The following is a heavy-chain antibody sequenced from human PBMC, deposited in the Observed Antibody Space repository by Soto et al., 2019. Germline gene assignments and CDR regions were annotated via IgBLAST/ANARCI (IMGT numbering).Heavy chain of an antibody. CDR1: GGSISSYY. Sequence: PSETLSLTCTVSGGSISSYYWNWIRQPPGKGLEWIGYIYYSGSTYYNPSLKSRVTISVDTSKNQFSLKLSSVSAADTAVYYCARARYVGLYYYDSSGYYPLYYWGQGSLVTVSS. CDR3: ARARYVGLYYYDSSGYYPLYY. D-gene: IGHD3-22*01. CDR2: IYYSGST. V-gene: IGHV4-59*08. J-gene: IGHJ4*02.